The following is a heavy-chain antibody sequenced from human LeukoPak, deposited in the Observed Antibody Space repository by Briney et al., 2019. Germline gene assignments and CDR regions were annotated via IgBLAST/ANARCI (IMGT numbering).Heavy chain of an antibody. CDR2: ISGYNGNT. Sequence: GASVKVSCKASGYTFITYGITWVRQATGQGLGWMGWISGYNGNTNYAQKVQARVTMTTDTSTNTAYMELRSLRSDDTAVYYCARVGGDFSLDYWGQGTLVTVSS. CDR1: GYTFITYG. CDR3: ARVGGDFSLDY. V-gene: IGHV1-18*01. J-gene: IGHJ4*02. D-gene: IGHD3-3*01.